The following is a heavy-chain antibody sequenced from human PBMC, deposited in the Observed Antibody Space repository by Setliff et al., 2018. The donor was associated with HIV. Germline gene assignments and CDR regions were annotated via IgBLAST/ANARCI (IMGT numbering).Heavy chain of an antibody. J-gene: IGHJ4*02. D-gene: IGHD3-3*02. CDR1: GYPFADHY. V-gene: IGHV1-2*02. CDR2: INPRSGVT. Sequence: GASVKVSCKSSGYPFADHYLHWARQAPGQGLQWMGWINPRSGVTKYAQNFQGRFIMTTDTTINTAYMQLERLTSDDAALYYCARDSGTNDHFLSPYYGALDFWGLGTLVTVSS. CDR3: ARDSGTNDHFLSPYYGALDF.